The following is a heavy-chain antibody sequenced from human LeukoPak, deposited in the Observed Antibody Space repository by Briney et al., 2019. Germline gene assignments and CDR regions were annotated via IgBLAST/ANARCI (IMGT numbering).Heavy chain of an antibody. CDR2: INHSGST. D-gene: IGHD6-19*01. Sequence: SEALSLTCAVYGGSFSGYYWSWIRQPPGKGLEWIGEINHSGSTNYNPSLKSRVTISVDTPKNQFSLKLSSVTAADTAVYYCARGGVAVAGTNDYWGQGTLVTVSS. J-gene: IGHJ4*02. CDR3: ARGGVAVAGTNDY. V-gene: IGHV4-34*01. CDR1: GGSFSGYY.